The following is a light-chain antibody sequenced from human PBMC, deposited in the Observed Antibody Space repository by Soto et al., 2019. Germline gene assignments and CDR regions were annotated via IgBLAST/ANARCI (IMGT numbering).Light chain of an antibody. V-gene: IGKV3-20*01. Sequence: EIVLTQSPGTLSLSPGERATLSCRASLSVSSSYLAWYQHKPGQAPRLLIYGASSRATGVPDRFSGSGSGTDFTLTISRLEPEDSAVYYCQQFGSSPFTFGQGTKLEIK. CDR1: LSVSSSY. CDR2: GAS. J-gene: IGKJ2*01. CDR3: QQFGSSPFT.